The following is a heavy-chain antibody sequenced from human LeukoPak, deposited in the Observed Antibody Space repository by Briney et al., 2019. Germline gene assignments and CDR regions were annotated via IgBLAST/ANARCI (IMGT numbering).Heavy chain of an antibody. CDR2: ISSSSSYI. V-gene: IGHV3-21*04. D-gene: IGHD4-17*01. CDR3: AKDQLTYYGDYVTAY. CDR1: GFTFSSYS. Sequence: GGSLRLSCAASGFTFSSYSMNWVRQAPGKGLEWVSSISSSSSYIYYADSVKGRFTISRDNAKNSLYLQMNSLRAEDTAVYYCAKDQLTYYGDYVTAYWGQGTLVTVSS. J-gene: IGHJ4*02.